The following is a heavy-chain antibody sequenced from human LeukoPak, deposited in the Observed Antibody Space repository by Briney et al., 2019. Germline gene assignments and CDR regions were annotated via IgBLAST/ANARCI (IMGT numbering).Heavy chain of an antibody. CDR3: ARDPKGYCSCGSCSTIDI. Sequence: SETLSLTCTVSGGSISSGSYYWSWIRQPAGKGLAWIGRIYTSGSTNYNPSLKSRVTISVDTSKNQFSLKLSSVTAADTAVYYCARDPKGYCSCGSCSTIDIWGQGTMVTVSS. V-gene: IGHV4-61*02. D-gene: IGHD2-15*01. CDR1: GGSISSGSYY. CDR2: IYTSGST. J-gene: IGHJ3*02.